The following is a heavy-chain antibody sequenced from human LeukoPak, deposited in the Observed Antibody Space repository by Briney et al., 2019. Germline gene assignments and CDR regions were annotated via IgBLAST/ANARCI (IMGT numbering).Heavy chain of an antibody. CDR1: GFTFSDYY. Sequence: GGSLRLSCAASGFTFSDYYMDWVRLAPGKGLEWVGRTRNKANSYTTEYAASVKGRFTISRDDSRNSLYLQMNSLKSEDTAVYYCVRVVHITANYPFDYWGQGTLVTVSS. CDR2: TRNKANSYTT. V-gene: IGHV3-72*01. J-gene: IGHJ4*02. D-gene: IGHD2-21*01. CDR3: VRVVHITANYPFDY.